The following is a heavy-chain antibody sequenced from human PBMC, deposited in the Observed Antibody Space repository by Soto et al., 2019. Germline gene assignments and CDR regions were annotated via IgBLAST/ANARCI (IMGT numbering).Heavy chain of an antibody. J-gene: IGHJ4*02. CDR3: ARDPDPYCSSTSCYAPFFDY. D-gene: IGHD2-2*01. Sequence: VQLVESGGGLVQPGGSLRLSCAASGFTFSSYSMNWVRQAPGKGLEWVSYISSSSSTIYYADSVKGRFTISRDNAKNSLYLQMNSLRAEDTAVYYCARDPDPYCSSTSCYAPFFDYWGQGTLVTVSS. CDR2: ISSSSSTI. CDR1: GFTFSSYS. V-gene: IGHV3-48*01.